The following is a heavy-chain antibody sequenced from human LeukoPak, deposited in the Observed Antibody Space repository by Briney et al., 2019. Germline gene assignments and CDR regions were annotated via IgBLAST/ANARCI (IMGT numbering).Heavy chain of an antibody. Sequence: SETLSLTCTVSGGSISSSSYYWGWIRQPPGKGLEWIGSIYNSGSTYYNPSLKSRVTISVDTSKNQFSLKLSSVTAADTAVYYCARAILSGYPDSWGQGTLVIVFS. D-gene: IGHD3-3*01. CDR2: IYNSGST. CDR1: GGSISSSSYY. CDR3: ARAILSGYPDS. J-gene: IGHJ4*02. V-gene: IGHV4-39*07.